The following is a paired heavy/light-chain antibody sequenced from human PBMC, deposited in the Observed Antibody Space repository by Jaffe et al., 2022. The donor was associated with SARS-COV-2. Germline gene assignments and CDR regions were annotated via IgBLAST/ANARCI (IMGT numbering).Heavy chain of an antibody. CDR1: GYTFTSYG. V-gene: IGHV1-18*01. J-gene: IGHJ4*02. Sequence: QVRLVQSGGEVREPGASVKVSCKASGYTFTSYGVNWVRQAPGHGLEWMGWISAYNGDTNYAQTLQGRVTMTTDTSTTTAYMELRSLRSDDTAVYYCARAPLRGAQDYWGQGTLVTVSS. CDR3: ARAPLRGAQDY. CDR2: ISAYNGDT. D-gene: IGHD1-26*01.
Light chain of an antibody. J-gene: IGKJ4*01. V-gene: IGKV1-39*01. Sequence: DIQMTQSPSSLSASVRDRVTITCRASQTINNYLNWYQQKPGKAPQLLIYAASSLQSGVPSRFSGSGSGTDFTLTISSLQPEDFATYYCQQSYSTPLTFGGGTKVEIK. CDR2: AAS. CDR1: QTINNY. CDR3: QQSYSTPLT.